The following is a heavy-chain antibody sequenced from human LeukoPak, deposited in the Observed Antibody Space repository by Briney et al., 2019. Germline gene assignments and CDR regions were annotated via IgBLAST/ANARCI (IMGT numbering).Heavy chain of an antibody. CDR3: ARHPEYSSYGWFDP. V-gene: IGHV4-39*01. J-gene: IGHJ5*02. CDR1: GGSISSSSYY. D-gene: IGHD6-6*01. CDR2: IYYSGST. Sequence: SETLSLTYTVSGGSISSSSYYWGWIRQPPGKGLEWIGSIYYSGSTYYNPSLKSRVTISVDTSKNQFSLKLSSVTAADTAVYYCARHPEYSSYGWFDPWGQGTLVTVSS.